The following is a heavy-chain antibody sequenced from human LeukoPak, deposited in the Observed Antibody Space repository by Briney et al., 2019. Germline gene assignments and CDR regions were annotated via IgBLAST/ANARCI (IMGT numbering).Heavy chain of an antibody. Sequence: GGSLRLSCAASGFTFSRYGMHWARQAQGKGLEWVAVIWYDGCNKYYADSVKRRYIISRDHPNNTLYMQRNRVRAEDTAVYYCARDPAVAGTEGYFDYWGQGALFTVSS. CDR2: IWYDGCNK. D-gene: IGHD6-19*01. V-gene: IGHV3-33*01. CDR3: ARDPAVAGTEGYFDY. J-gene: IGHJ4*03. CDR1: GFTFSRYG.